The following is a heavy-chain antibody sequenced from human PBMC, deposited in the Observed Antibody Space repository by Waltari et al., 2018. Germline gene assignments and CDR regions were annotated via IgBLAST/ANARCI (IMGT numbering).Heavy chain of an antibody. V-gene: IGHV3-23*01. CDR3: AKDGGAARPRSNFDY. CDR1: GFTFSSYA. D-gene: IGHD6-6*01. J-gene: IGHJ4*02. Sequence: EVHLLESGGGLAQPGGSLRLSCAASGFTFSSYAMSWVRQIPGKGFEWVSAISGSGSITYYGDSVKGRFTISRDNTKNTLYLQMSSLRAEDTAVYYCAKDGGAARPRSNFDYWGQGTLVTVSS. CDR2: ISGSGSIT.